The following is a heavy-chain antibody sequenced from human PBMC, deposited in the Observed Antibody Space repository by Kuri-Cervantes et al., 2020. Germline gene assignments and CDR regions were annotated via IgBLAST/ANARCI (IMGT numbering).Heavy chain of an antibody. CDR2: ISGSGGSA. CDR3: AKEQYLGTDYYGMDV. D-gene: IGHD1-1*01. CDR1: GFTFSSYA. V-gene: IGHV3-23*01. J-gene: IGHJ6*02. Sequence: GESLKISCAASGFTFSSYAMSWVRQAPGKGVEWVSAISGSGGSAYYADSVKGRFTISRDNSKNTLYLQMNSLRAEDTALYYCAKEQYLGTDYYGMDVWGQGTTVTVSS.